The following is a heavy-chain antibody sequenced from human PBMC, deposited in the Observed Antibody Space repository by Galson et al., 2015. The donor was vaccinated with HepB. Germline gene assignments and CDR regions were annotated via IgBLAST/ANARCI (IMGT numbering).Heavy chain of an antibody. J-gene: IGHJ6*02. V-gene: IGHV5-51*01. CDR3: ARHVSIAAMDV. Sequence: QSGAEVKKPGESLKISCQVSRYSFITHWIAWVRQMPGKDLEWMGIIYPRDSETRYNPSFQGHVTISADKSINTAYLQWSSLKASDTAMYFCARHVSIAAMDVWGQGTTVTVS. CDR2: IYPRDSET. D-gene: IGHD2-15*01. CDR1: RYSFITHW.